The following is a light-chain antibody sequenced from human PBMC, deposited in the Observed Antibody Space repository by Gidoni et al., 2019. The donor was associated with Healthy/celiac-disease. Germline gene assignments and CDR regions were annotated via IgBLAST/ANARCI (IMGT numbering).Light chain of an antibody. Sequence: DIVSTQSPVTLSLSPGERATLSCRASQSVSSCYLAWYQQKPGQAPRLLINGASSRATGIPDRFSGSASGTDFTITISRLEPEDFAVYYCQQYGSSPLCSFGQGTKLEIK. CDR3: QQYGSSPLCS. V-gene: IGKV3-20*01. CDR2: GAS. J-gene: IGKJ2*04. CDR1: QSVSSCY.